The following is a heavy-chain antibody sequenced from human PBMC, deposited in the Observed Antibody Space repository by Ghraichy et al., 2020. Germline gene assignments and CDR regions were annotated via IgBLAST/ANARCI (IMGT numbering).Heavy chain of an antibody. CDR2: IYYSGST. V-gene: IGHV4-59*08. CDR3: ARHDDFWRMDV. Sequence: SQTLSLTCTVSGGSISSYYWSWIRQPPGKGLEWIGYIYYSGSTNYSPPLKSRVTVSVDTSKNQVSLKLRYVTAADTAVYYCARHDDFWRMDVWGKGTTVTVSS. J-gene: IGHJ6*04. CDR1: GGSISSYY. D-gene: IGHD3-3*01.